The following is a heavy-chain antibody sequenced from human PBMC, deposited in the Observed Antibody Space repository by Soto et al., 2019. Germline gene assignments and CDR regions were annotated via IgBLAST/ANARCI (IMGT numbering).Heavy chain of an antibody. CDR3: AKDANVLRYFDWSSQFDY. D-gene: IGHD3-9*01. Sequence: GGSLRLSCAASGFTFSSYAMSWVRQAPGKGLEWVSAISGSGGSTYYADSVKGRFTISRDNSKNTLYLQMNSLRAEDTAVYYCAKDANVLRYFDWSSQFDYWGQGTLVTVPQ. J-gene: IGHJ4*02. V-gene: IGHV3-23*01. CDR1: GFTFSSYA. CDR2: ISGSGGST.